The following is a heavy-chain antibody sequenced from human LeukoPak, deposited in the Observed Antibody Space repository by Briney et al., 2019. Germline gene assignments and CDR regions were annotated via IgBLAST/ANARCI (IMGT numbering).Heavy chain of an antibody. J-gene: IGHJ5*02. D-gene: IGHD3-22*01. CDR2: ISGSGGST. Sequence: GGSLRLSCAASGFTFSSYAMSWVRQAAGKGLEWVSAISGSGGSTYYADSVKGRFTISRDNSKNTLYLQMNSLRAEDTAVYYCARDGSVVVITNNWFDPWGQGTLVTVSS. V-gene: IGHV3-23*01. CDR3: ARDGSVVVITNNWFDP. CDR1: GFTFSSYA.